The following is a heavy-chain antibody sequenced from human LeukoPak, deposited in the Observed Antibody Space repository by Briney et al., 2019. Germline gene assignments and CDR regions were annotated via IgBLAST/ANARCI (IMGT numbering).Heavy chain of an antibody. Sequence: VSVKVSCKASGYTFTGYYMHWVRQAPGQGLEWMGWINPNSGGTNYAQKFQGRVTMTRDTSISTAYMELSRPRSDDTAVYYCARPRDSRYGMDVWGQGTTVTVSS. D-gene: IGHD6-13*01. V-gene: IGHV1-2*02. CDR2: INPNSGGT. CDR3: ARPRDSRYGMDV. J-gene: IGHJ6*02. CDR1: GYTFTGYY.